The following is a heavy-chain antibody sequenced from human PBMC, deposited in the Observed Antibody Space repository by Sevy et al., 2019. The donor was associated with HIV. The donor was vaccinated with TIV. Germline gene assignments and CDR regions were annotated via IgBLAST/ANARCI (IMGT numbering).Heavy chain of an antibody. V-gene: IGHV3-30*18. CDR2: ISYDGSNK. CDR3: AKDPYYDSSGLFDY. D-gene: IGHD3-22*01. J-gene: IGHJ4*02. CDR1: GFTFSSYG. Sequence: GGSLRLSCAASGFTFSSYGMHWVRQAPGKGLEWVAVISYDGSNKYYADSVKGRLTISRDNSKNTLYLQMNSLRAEDTAVYYCAKDPYYDSSGLFDYWGQRTLVTVSS.